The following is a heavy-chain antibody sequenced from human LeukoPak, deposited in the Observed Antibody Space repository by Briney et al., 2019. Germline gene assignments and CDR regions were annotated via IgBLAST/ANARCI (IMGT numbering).Heavy chain of an antibody. CDR1: GFTFRNSA. V-gene: IGHV3-23*01. CDR2: FTGGDGSA. CDR3: AKEGFDY. J-gene: IGHJ4*02. Sequence: GGSLRLSCAAPGFTFRNSAMSWVRQAPGKGLEWVSTFTGGDGSAYYADSVKGRFTISRDNSKKTLYLQMNSLRAEDTALYYCAKEGFDYWGQGTLVTVSS.